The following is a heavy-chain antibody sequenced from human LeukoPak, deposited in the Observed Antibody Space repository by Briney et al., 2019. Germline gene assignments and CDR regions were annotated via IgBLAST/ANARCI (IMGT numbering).Heavy chain of an antibody. Sequence: SETLSLTCTVSGHSISSGYDWGWIRQPPGEGLGWIGYIYHSERTYYNPCLRSRDTIPVDTSKNQFSLKLRSVTAEDTAVYYCARVGMTTAKKFDYWGQRTLVTVSS. CDR3: ARVGMTTAKKFDY. D-gene: IGHD4-11*01. V-gene: IGHV4-38-2*02. J-gene: IGHJ4*02. CDR1: GHSISSGYD. CDR2: IYHSERT.